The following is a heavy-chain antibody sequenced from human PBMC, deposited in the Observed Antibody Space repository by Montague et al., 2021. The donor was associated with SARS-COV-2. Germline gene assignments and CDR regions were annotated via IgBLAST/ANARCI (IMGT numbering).Heavy chain of an antibody. CDR3: AKDVSLSVAALDS. D-gene: IGHD6-19*01. CDR1: GGSIKTYIW. J-gene: IGHJ4*02. CDR2: ILHSGTA. V-gene: IGHV4-4*02. Sequence: SETLSLTCAVSGGSIKTYIWWSWVRQAPGKGLEWLGEILHSGTANYNPSLKSRVTISVDKFRNEFSLKLSSLTAADTAVYFCAKDVSLSVAALDSWGQGTLVTVSS.